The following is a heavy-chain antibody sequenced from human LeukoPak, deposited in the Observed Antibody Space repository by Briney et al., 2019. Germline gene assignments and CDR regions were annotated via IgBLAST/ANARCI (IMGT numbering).Heavy chain of an antibody. CDR1: GGSFSGYY. D-gene: IGHD3-22*01. CDR2: INHSGST. J-gene: IGHJ3*02. CDR3: ARGQYYDSSGYSDDAFDI. V-gene: IGHV4-34*01. Sequence: PSETLSLTCAVYGGSFSGYYWSWIRQPPGEGLEWIGEINHSGSTNYNPSLKSRVTISVDTSKNQFSLKLSSVTAADTAVYYCARGQYYDSSGYSDDAFDIWGQGTMVTVSS.